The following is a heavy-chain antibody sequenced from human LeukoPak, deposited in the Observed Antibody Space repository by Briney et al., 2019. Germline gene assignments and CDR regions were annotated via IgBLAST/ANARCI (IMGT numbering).Heavy chain of an antibody. CDR1: GYTLTSYD. Sequence: ASVKVSCKASGYTLTSYDINWVRQATGQGLEWMGWMNPNSGRTGYAQKFQGRITMTRNTSISTAYMELSSLRSDDTAVYYCARDIRIVGATNAFDIWGQGTMVTVSS. J-gene: IGHJ3*02. D-gene: IGHD1-26*01. V-gene: IGHV1-8*01. CDR2: MNPNSGRT. CDR3: ARDIRIVGATNAFDI.